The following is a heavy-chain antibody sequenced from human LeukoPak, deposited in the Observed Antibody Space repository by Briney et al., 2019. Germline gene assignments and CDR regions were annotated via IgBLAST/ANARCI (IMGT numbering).Heavy chain of an antibody. CDR2: ISSDATT. Sequence: SGGSLTLSCAASGFTASSNYMSWVRQAPGKGLECVSLISSDATTYCADSVKGRFTISRDNSKNTMYLQMNRLRADDTAVYFCARIVGPYSNDGGDGDYGGQGTRVTVSS. V-gene: IGHV3-53*01. D-gene: IGHD4-11*01. CDR3: ARIVGPYSNDGGDGDY. J-gene: IGHJ4*02. CDR1: GFTASSNY.